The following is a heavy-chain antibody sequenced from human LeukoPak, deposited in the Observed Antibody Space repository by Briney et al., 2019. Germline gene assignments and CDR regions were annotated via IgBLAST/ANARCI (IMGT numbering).Heavy chain of an antibody. D-gene: IGHD4-23*01. J-gene: IGHJ4*02. Sequence: PSETLSLTCTVSGGSISSYYGSWFRQPPGKGLEWIGYIYYSGSTNYNPSLKSRVTISVDTSKNQLSLKLSSVTAADTAVYYCARTRAYGGRPDYWGQGTLVTVSS. CDR1: GGSISSYY. CDR2: IYYSGST. V-gene: IGHV4-59*01. CDR3: ARTRAYGGRPDY.